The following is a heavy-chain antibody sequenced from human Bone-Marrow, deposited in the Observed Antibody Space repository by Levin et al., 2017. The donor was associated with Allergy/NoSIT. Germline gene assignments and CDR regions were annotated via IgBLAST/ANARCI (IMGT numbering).Heavy chain of an antibody. CDR3: SRDEYGQAVGAFFDA. CDR1: GFTFGDYA. CDR2: IRNKAYGGTT. J-gene: IGHJ5*02. Sequence: QAGGSLRLSCTGSGFTFGDYAMSWFRQAPGKGLEWVGFIRNKAYGGTTEYGASVKDRFLVSRDDSKNSVYLQMNSLKTEDTAIFYCSRDEYGQAVGAFFDAWGQGTLVTVSS. D-gene: IGHD4/OR15-4a*01. V-gene: IGHV3-49*03.